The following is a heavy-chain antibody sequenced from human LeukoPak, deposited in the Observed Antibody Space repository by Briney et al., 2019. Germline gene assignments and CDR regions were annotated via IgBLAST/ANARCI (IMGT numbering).Heavy chain of an antibody. D-gene: IGHD3-9*01. CDR1: GGTISSGDYY. Sequence: PSETLSLTCTVSGGTISSGDYYWSWIRQPPGKGLEWIGYIYYSGSTYYNPSLKSRVTISVDTSKNQFSLKLSSVTAADTAVYYFARARLFDRLLPFDYWGQGTLVTVSS. CDR3: ARARLFDRLLPFDY. J-gene: IGHJ4*02. CDR2: IYYSGST. V-gene: IGHV4-30-4*01.